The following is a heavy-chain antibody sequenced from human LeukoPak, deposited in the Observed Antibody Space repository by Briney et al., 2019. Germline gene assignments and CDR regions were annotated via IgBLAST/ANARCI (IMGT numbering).Heavy chain of an antibody. J-gene: IGHJ4*02. CDR1: GFTFSSYA. Sequence: TGGSLRLSCAASGFTFSSYAMSWVRQAPGKGLEWVSAISGSGGSTYYADSVKGRFTISRDNSKNTLYLQVNSLRAEDTAVYYCAKTSMVRGVITNFDYWGQGTLVTVSS. CDR2: ISGSGGST. CDR3: AKTSMVRGVITNFDY. V-gene: IGHV3-23*01. D-gene: IGHD3-10*01.